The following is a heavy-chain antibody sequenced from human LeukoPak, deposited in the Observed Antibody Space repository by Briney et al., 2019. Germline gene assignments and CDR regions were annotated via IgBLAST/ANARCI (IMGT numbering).Heavy chain of an antibody. D-gene: IGHD6-25*01. J-gene: IGHJ6*03. Sequence: PGGSLRLSCAASGFTFSSYEMNWVRQAPGKGLEWVSSISSRAGTIYYADSVKGRFTISRDNGKNSLYLQMNSLRAEDTAVYYCAKDSRAALVGPYYMDVWGKGTTVTISS. CDR3: AKDSRAALVGPYYMDV. V-gene: IGHV3-48*03. CDR1: GFTFSSYE. CDR2: ISSRAGTI.